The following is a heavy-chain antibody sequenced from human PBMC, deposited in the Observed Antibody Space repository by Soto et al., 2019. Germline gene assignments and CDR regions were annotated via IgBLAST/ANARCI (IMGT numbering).Heavy chain of an antibody. CDR3: ARGLYCSGGSCYDNI. J-gene: IGHJ3*02. CDR1: GGTFSSYA. D-gene: IGHD2-15*01. V-gene: IGHV1-69*06. Sequence: QVQLVQSGAEVKKPGSSVKVSCKASGGTFSSYAISWVRQAPGQGLEWMGGIIPIFGTANYAQKFQGRITIPADKSTRTAYMELGSLRSEDTAVYYCARGLYCSGGSCYDNIWGQGTMVTVSS. CDR2: IIPIFGTA.